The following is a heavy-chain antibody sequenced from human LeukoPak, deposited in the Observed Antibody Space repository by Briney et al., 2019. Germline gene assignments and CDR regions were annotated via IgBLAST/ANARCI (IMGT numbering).Heavy chain of an antibody. J-gene: IGHJ4*02. CDR3: ASDRGDYYDTSAYYPGY. CDR1: GYTFASYG. Sequence: ASVKVSCKASGYTFASYGITWVRQAPAQGLEWMGWISAYNGNTNYAQKLQGRVTMSTDTSTSTAYMELRSLRSDDTAVYYCASDRGDYYDTSAYYPGYWGQGTLVTVSS. D-gene: IGHD3-22*01. V-gene: IGHV1-18*01. CDR2: ISAYNGNT.